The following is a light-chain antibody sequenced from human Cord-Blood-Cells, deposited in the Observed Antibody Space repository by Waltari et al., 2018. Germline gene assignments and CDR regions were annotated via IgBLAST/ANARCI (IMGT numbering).Light chain of an antibody. V-gene: IGKV1-12*01. CDR1: QGIRRW. CDR3: QQANSFPPT. J-gene: IGKJ1*01. CDR2: AAS. Sequence: DIQMTQSPSSVSASVGDSVTITCRASQGIRRWLAWYQQKPGKAPKLLIYAASSLQSGVPSRFSGSGSGTDFTLTISSLQPEDFATYYCQQANSFPPTFGQGTKVEIK.